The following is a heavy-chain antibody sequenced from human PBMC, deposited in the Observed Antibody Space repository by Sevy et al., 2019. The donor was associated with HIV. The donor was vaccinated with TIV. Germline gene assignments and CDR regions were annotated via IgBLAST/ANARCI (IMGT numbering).Heavy chain of an antibody. CDR1: GYMFTGYY. D-gene: IGHD3-10*01. Sequence: ASVKVSCKASGYMFTGYYIHWVRQAPGRGLEWMGWIIPSSGDTNYGQRFLGRVTMTRETSINKAYMELNSLTSDDTAVYYCTRSVYGSGTYLNDYWGQGTLVTVSS. CDR2: IIPSSGDT. J-gene: IGHJ4*02. CDR3: TRSVYGSGTYLNDY. V-gene: IGHV1-2*02.